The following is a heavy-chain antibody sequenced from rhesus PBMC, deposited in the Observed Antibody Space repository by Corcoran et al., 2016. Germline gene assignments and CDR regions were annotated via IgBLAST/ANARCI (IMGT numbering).Heavy chain of an antibody. Sequence: QLQLQESGPGLVKPSETLSLTCAVSGGAIGSNYWSWIRQPPGKVLEWIGRISGCGGSTDYNPSLKSRVTISTDTSKNQFSLKLSSVTAADTAVYYCAGGYSGTYYYGYWGQGVLVTVSS. CDR2: ISGCGGST. CDR3: AGGYSGTYYYGY. V-gene: IGHV4-173*01. J-gene: IGHJ4*01. CDR1: GGAIGSNY. D-gene: IGHD3-16*01.